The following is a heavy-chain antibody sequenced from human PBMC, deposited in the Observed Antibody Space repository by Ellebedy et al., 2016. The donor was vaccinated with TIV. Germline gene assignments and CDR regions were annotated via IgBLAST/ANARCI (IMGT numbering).Heavy chain of an antibody. CDR1: GYRFTRYW. Sequence: GESLKISCKGSGYRFTRYWIGWVRQMPGKGLEWMGIIYPGDSDTRYSPSFQGQVTISADKSISTAYLQWSSLKASDTAMYYCARQLDYYDSSGYSNYYFDYWGQGTLVTVSS. D-gene: IGHD3-22*01. V-gene: IGHV5-51*01. CDR2: IYPGDSDT. CDR3: ARQLDYYDSSGYSNYYFDY. J-gene: IGHJ4*02.